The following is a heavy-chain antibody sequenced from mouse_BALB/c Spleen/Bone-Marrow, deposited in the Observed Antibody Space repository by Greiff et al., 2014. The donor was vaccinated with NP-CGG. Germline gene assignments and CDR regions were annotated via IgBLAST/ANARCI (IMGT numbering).Heavy chain of an antibody. Sequence: QVQLQQSGDELVRPGTSVKVSCKASGYAFTNYLIEWFKQRPGQGLEWIGRINPGTGDTTYNAKFRGKATLTADKSSTTAYMQLSSLTSDDSAVYFCARFTRDYWGQGTTLTVSS. V-gene: IGHV1-54*03. CDR2: INPGTGDT. CDR1: GYAFTNYL. J-gene: IGHJ2*01. CDR3: ARFTRDY.